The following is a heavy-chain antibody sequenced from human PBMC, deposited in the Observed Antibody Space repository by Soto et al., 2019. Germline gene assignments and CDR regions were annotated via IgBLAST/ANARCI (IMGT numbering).Heavy chain of an antibody. CDR3: ARSLRYFDWFRP. Sequence: GGSLRLSCAASGFTFSSHSMNWVRQAPGKGLEWVSYISSSSSTIYYADSVKGRFTISRDNAKNSLYLQMNSLRDEDTAVYYCARSLRYFDWFRPSGQGTLVTVSS. J-gene: IGHJ5*02. V-gene: IGHV3-48*02. CDR2: ISSSSSTI. D-gene: IGHD3-9*01. CDR1: GFTFSSHS.